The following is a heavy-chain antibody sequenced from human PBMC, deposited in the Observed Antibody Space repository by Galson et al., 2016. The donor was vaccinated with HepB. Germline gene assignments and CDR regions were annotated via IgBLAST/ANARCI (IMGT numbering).Heavy chain of an antibody. CDR2: INPSGGGP. V-gene: IGHV1-46*01. D-gene: IGHD4-17*01. J-gene: IGHJ4*01. Sequence: SVKVSCKASGYPFINYYLHWVRQAPGQGLEWMGVINPSGGGPTYAQRFQGRLSLTRDTSTSIFYMVMTSLRSEDTAVYYCARDADIMQLRGYDHCGHGTLVTVSS. CDR3: ARDADIMQLRGYDH. CDR1: GYPFINYY.